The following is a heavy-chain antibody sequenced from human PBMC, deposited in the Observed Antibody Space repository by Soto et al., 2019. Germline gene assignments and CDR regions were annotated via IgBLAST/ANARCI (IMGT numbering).Heavy chain of an antibody. J-gene: IGHJ4*02. CDR1: GYSFTSYW. Sequence: XSLKISCKGSGYSFTSYWIRWVPQMPGKGLEWMGIIYPGDSDTRYSPSFQGQVTISADKSISTAYLQWSSLKASDTAMYYCARHRDTVTTEVDYWGQGTLVTVSS. CDR3: ARHRDTVTTEVDY. CDR2: IYPGDSDT. D-gene: IGHD4-4*01. V-gene: IGHV5-51*01.